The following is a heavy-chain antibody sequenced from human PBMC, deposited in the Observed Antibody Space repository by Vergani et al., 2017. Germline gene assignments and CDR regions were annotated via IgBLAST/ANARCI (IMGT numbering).Heavy chain of an antibody. Sequence: QVQLVESAGGVVQPGGSLRLSCAASGFTFSNFRMHWIRQAPGKGLEWLAYMGKDGINTRYRDAVKGRFTVSRDNSKDILYLHMDSLRSEDTALYYCAQYLRDSTDGLPDSWGPGTLVIVSS. CDR2: MGKDGINT. V-gene: IGHV3-30*02. CDR1: GFTFSNFR. CDR3: AQYLRDSTDGLPDS. D-gene: IGHD2-21*02. J-gene: IGHJ4*02.